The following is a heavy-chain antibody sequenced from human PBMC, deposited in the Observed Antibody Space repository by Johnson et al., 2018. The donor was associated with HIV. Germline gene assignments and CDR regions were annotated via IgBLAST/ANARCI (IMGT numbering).Heavy chain of an antibody. V-gene: IGHV3-23*04. D-gene: IGHD2-21*01. CDR1: GFTFSSYG. CDR2: ISGSGGST. Sequence: VQLVESGGGVVQPGRSLRLSCAASGFTFSSYGMHWVRQAPGKGLEWVSAISGSGGSTYYADSVKGRFTISRDNSKNTLYLQMNSLRAEDTAVYYCARARARVTFDIWGQGTMVTVSS. CDR3: ARARARVTFDI. J-gene: IGHJ3*02.